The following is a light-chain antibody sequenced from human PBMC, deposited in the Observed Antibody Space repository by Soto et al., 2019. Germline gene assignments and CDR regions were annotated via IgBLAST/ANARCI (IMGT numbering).Light chain of an antibody. V-gene: IGKV3-15*01. CDR3: QQYSNWPRGT. J-gene: IGKJ2*01. CDR2: GAS. Sequence: ENVLTQSPGTLSLSPGERATLSCRASQSVSSNFLAWYQQKPGQAPRLLIYGASSRATGVPPRFSGSGSGTEFTLTISSLQSEDFALYYCQQYSNWPRGTFGQGTKLQIK. CDR1: QSVSSN.